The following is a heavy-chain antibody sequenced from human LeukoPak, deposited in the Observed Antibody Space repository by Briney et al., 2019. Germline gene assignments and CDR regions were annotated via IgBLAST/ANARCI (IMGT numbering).Heavy chain of an antibody. CDR2: IYYSGST. Sequence: SETLSLTCTISGGSISSISYYWGWIRQPPGKGLEWIGYIYYSGSTNYNPSLKSRVTISVDTSKNQFSLKLSSVTAADTAVYYCARTTFTMIVVNWGQGTLVTVSS. D-gene: IGHD3-22*01. J-gene: IGHJ4*02. CDR3: ARTTFTMIVVN. CDR1: GGSISSISYY. V-gene: IGHV4-61*05.